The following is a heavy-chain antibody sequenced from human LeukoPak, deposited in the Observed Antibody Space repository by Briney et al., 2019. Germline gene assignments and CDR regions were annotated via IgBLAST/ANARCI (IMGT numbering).Heavy chain of an antibody. CDR3: ARDLAYSGYDDL. J-gene: IGHJ5*02. CDR1: GYTFTSYY. Sequence: ASVKVSCKASGYTFTSYYMHWVRQAPGQGLEWMGWINPNSGGTNYAQKFQGRVTMTRDTSISTAYMELSRLRSDDTAVYYCARDLAYSGYDDLWGQGTLVTVSS. D-gene: IGHD5-12*01. CDR2: INPNSGGT. V-gene: IGHV1-2*02.